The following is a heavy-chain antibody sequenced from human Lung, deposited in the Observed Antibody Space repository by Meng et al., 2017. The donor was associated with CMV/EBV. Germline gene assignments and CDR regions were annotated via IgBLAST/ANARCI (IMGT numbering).Heavy chain of an antibody. Sequence: AAVXVSCKATGYTFTSYYINWVRQATGQGLEWMGWMNPNSGNTGYAQKFQGRVTITRNTSISTAYMELSSLRSEDTAVYYCARSSSSDFDYWGQGTLVTVSS. CDR2: MNPNSGNT. J-gene: IGHJ4*01. CDR3: ARSSSSDFDY. CDR1: GYTFTSYY. V-gene: IGHV1-8*03. D-gene: IGHD6-25*01.